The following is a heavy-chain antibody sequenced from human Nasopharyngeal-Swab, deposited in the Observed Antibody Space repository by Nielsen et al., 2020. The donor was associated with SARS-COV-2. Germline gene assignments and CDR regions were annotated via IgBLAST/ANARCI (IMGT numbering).Heavy chain of an antibody. V-gene: IGHV2-5*02. Sequence: SGPTLVKPTQTLTLTCTFSGFSLSTSGVGVGWIRQPPGKDLEWLALSYWDADKRYSPSLKSRLTITKDNSKNQVVLTMTNMDPVDTATYYCAHADSYSSSWYLSWYFDLWGRGTLVTVSS. CDR1: GFSLSTSGVG. CDR3: AHADSYSSSWYLSWYFDL. CDR2: SYWDADK. D-gene: IGHD6-13*01. J-gene: IGHJ2*01.